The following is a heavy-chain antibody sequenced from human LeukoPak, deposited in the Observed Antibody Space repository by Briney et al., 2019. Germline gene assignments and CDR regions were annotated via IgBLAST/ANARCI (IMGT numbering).Heavy chain of an antibody. CDR1: GYTFTTYY. V-gene: IGHV1-46*01. CDR3: AALYCGGDCSQVMQEGDYGMDV. Sequence: GASVKVSCKASGYTFTTYYIHWVRQAPGRGLEWMGIINPSGGDTSYAQKYQGRVTVTRDTSTSAVYMELSSLRSEDTAVYYCAALYCGGDCSQVMQEGDYGMDVWGQGTTVTASS. CDR2: INPSGGDT. D-gene: IGHD2-21*02. J-gene: IGHJ6*02.